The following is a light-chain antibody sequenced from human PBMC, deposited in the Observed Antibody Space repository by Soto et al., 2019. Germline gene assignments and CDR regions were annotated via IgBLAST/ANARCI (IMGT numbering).Light chain of an antibody. CDR1: QSVSSY. Sequence: TLFFSLLESPAPTCRASQSVSSYLAWYQQSPGQAPRLLIYDASNRATGIPARFSGSGSGADFTLTISSLEPEDFAVYYCQQRSNWPRTFGQGTKVDIK. CDR2: DAS. V-gene: IGKV3-11*01. J-gene: IGKJ1*01. CDR3: QQRSNWPRT.